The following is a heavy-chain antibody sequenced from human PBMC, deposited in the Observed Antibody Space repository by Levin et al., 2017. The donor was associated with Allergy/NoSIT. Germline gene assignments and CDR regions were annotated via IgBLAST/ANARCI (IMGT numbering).Heavy chain of an antibody. CDR2: LNPKTGVT. CDR3: ARRNLIAAHGNHWFGP. D-gene: IGHD6-13*01. CDR1: GYSFTDYY. Sequence: ASVKVSCKTSGYSFTDYYMHWVRQAPGQGPEWMGWLNPKTGVTDYAQKFQGRLTLTRDTSINTAYMELSRLGSDDTALYYCARRNLIAAHGNHWFGPWGQGTLVTVSS. V-gene: IGHV1-2*02. J-gene: IGHJ5*02.